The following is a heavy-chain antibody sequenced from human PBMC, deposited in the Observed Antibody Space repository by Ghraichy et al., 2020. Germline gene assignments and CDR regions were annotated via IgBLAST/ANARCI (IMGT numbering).Heavy chain of an antibody. Sequence: SETLSLTCAVYGGSFSGYYWSWIRQPPGKGLEWIGEINHSGSTNYNPSLKSRVTISVDTSKNQFSLKLSSVTAADTAVYYCARGIRAYQLPSRWFDPWGQGTLVTVSS. CDR2: INHSGST. CDR3: ARGIRAYQLPSRWFDP. D-gene: IGHD2-2*01. J-gene: IGHJ5*02. CDR1: GGSFSGYY. V-gene: IGHV4-34*01.